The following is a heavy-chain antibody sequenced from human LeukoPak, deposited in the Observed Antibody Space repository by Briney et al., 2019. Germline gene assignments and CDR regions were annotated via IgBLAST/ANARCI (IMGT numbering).Heavy chain of an antibody. V-gene: IGHV4-34*01. Sequence: SETLSLTCAVYGGSFSGYYWSWIRQPPGKGLEWIGEINHSGSTNYNPSLKSRVTISVDTSKNQFSLKLSSVTAADTAVYYCARRSYIVVVVAANYFDYWGQGTLVTVSS. CDR2: INHSGST. CDR3: ARRSYIVVVVAANYFDY. D-gene: IGHD2-15*01. J-gene: IGHJ4*02. CDR1: GGSFSGYY.